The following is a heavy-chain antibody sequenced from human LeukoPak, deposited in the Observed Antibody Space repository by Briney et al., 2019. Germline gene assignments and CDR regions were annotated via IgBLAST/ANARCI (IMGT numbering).Heavy chain of an antibody. J-gene: IGHJ4*02. D-gene: IGHD2-15*01. CDR1: GFTFSTSG. CDR3: AKAPVTTCSGAYCYPFDY. Sequence: GGSLRLSCAASGFTFSTSGMNWVRQGPGKGLQWVSAISVSGNTYHADSVKGRFTISRDSSKNTLYLQMNSLRAGDAAVYYCAKAPVTTCSGAYCYPFDYWSQGTLVTVSS. V-gene: IGHV3-23*01. CDR2: ISVSGNT.